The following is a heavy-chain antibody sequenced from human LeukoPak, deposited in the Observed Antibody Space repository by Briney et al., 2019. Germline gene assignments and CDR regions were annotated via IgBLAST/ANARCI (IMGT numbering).Heavy chain of an antibody. V-gene: IGHV1-18*01. D-gene: IGHD3-22*01. Sequence: ASVKVSCKASGGTFSSYAISWVRQAPGQGLEWMGWISAYNGNTNYAQKLQGRVTMTTDTSTSTAYMELRSLRSDDTAVYYCARVLSSGYSNWFDPWGQGTLVTVSS. CDR3: ARVLSSGYSNWFDP. J-gene: IGHJ5*02. CDR2: ISAYNGNT. CDR1: GGTFSSYA.